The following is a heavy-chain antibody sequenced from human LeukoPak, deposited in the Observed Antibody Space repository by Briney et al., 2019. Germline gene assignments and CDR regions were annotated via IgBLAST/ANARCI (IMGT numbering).Heavy chain of an antibody. CDR3: ARDRKYYYDSGLAFDI. Sequence: VASVKVSCKASGYTFTSYGISWVRQAPGQGLEWMGWISAYNGNTNYAQKLQGRVTMTTDTSTSTAYMELRSLRSDDTAVYYCARDRKYYYDSGLAFDIWGQGTMVTVSS. V-gene: IGHV1-18*01. J-gene: IGHJ3*02. CDR2: ISAYNGNT. D-gene: IGHD3-22*01. CDR1: GYTFTSYG.